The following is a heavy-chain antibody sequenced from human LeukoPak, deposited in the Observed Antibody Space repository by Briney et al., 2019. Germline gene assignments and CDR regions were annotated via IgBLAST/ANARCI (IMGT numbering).Heavy chain of an antibody. CDR3: ASRIAAAGEYYYYMDG. V-gene: IGHV5-51*01. CDR1: GSSFTSYW. CDR2: IYPGDSDT. D-gene: IGHD6-13*01. Sequence: GESLKISWKGSGSSFTSYWIGWVRQMPGKGLEWMGIIYPGDSDTRYSPSFQGQVTISADKSISTAYLQWSSLKASDTAMYYCASRIAAAGEYYYYMDGWGKGTTVTV. J-gene: IGHJ6*03.